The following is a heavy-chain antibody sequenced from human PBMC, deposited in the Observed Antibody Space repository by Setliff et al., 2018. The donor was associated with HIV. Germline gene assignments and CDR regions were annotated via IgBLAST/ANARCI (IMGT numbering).Heavy chain of an antibody. CDR1: GHTFTSYD. CDR2: MNPNSGNT. V-gene: IGHV1-8*01. Sequence: ASVKVSCKASGHTFTSYDINWVRQATGRGLEWMGWMNPNSGNTGYAQKFQGRVTMTRNTSISTAYMELSSLRSEDSAVYYCASSWSRVPYYGLDVWSQGTAVTVSS. J-gene: IGHJ6*02. D-gene: IGHD6-13*01. CDR3: ASSWSRVPYYGLDV.